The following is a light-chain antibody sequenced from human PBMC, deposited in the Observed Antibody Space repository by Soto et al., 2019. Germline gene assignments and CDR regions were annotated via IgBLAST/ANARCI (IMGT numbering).Light chain of an antibody. J-gene: IGLJ2*01. V-gene: IGLV2-14*01. Sequence: QSALTQPASVSGSPGQSITISCTGPSSDVGGYNYVAWYQQLPGKAPKLMISDVSTRPSEVSNRFSGSKSSNTACLNISWLQAEDEAEYYCSSYTSSSTRDVVFGGGTKRTVL. CDR2: DVS. CDR3: SSYTSSSTRDVV. CDR1: SSDVGGYNY.